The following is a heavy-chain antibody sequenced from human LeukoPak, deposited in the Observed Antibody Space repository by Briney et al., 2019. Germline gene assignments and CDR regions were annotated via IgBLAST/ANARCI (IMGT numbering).Heavy chain of an antibody. CDR1: GFTVSSNY. CDR2: ISGSGGST. CDR3: AKDPGGFDY. Sequence: GGSLRLSCAASGFTVSSNYMSWVRQAPGKGLEWVSAISGSGGSTYYADSVKGRFTISRDNSKNTLYLQMNSLRAEDTAVYYCAKDPGGFDYWGQGTLVTVSS. V-gene: IGHV3-23*01. J-gene: IGHJ4*02.